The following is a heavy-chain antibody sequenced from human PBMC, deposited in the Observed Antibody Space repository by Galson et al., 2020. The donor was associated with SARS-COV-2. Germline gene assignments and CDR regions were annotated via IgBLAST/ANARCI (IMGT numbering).Heavy chain of an antibody. D-gene: IGHD6-19*01. J-gene: IGHJ6*01. CDR1: GGSISSSNW. Sequence: TLSLTCAVSGGSISSSNWWSWVRQPPGKGLEWIGEIYHSGSTNYNPSPKSRVTISVDKSKNQFSLKLSSVTAADTAVYYCARIDSSGFFGGVYYGMDVWGQGTTVTVSS. V-gene: IGHV4-4*02. CDR2: IYHSGST. CDR3: ARIDSSGFFGGVYYGMDV.